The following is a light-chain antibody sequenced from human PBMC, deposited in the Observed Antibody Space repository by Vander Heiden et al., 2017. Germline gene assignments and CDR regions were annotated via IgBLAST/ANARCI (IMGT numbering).Light chain of an antibody. CDR1: QSISSY. CDR3: QQCDSTPRT. Sequence: DIQMTQSPSSLSASVGDRVTITCRSLSQSISSYLNWYQQKPGKAPKLLIYAASSLQSGVPSRFSGSGSGTDFTLTISSLQPEDFATYYCQQCDSTPRTFGQGTKVEIK. J-gene: IGKJ1*01. CDR2: AAS. V-gene: IGKV1-39*01.